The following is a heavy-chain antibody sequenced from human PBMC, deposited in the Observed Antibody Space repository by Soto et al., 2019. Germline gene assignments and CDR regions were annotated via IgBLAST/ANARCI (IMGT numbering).Heavy chain of an antibody. CDR2: ISGSGHTI. Sequence: HPGGSLRLSCKATGFTFDGFPMTWVRQAPGKGLQWVAAISGSGHTITYADSVTGRFTISRDNSKDTLYLQMNSLRHEDSAIYFCARDDPFDLWGQGTQVTV. CDR3: ARDDPFDL. J-gene: IGHJ4*02. CDR1: GFTFDGFP. V-gene: IGHV3-23*01.